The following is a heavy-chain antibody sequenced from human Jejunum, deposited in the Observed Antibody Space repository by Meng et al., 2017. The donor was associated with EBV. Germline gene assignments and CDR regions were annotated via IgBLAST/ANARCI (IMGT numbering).Heavy chain of an antibody. CDR2: INTSTGYP. V-gene: IGHV7-4-1*02. Sequence: QVQLVQSGSELKKPRASVNVSCKASGYTFTSSGINWVRQAPGQGLEWMGWINTSTGYPTYAQDVTGRFVFSLDTSVSTSYRQSTSLSTEYNAFYYCARVRPSGGWFDPWGQGTLVTVSS. CDR3: ARVRPSGGWFDP. J-gene: IGHJ5*02. CDR1: GYTFTSSG. D-gene: IGHD2-15*01.